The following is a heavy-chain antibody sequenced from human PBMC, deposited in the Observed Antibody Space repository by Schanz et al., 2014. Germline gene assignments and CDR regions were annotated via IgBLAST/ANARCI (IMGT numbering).Heavy chain of an antibody. D-gene: IGHD3-10*01. CDR3: ARIGGSVFDY. V-gene: IGHV3-23*01. J-gene: IGHJ4*02. CDR1: GFSFTTYA. CDR2: ISGGGGTT. Sequence: EVQLLESGGGLVQPGGSLRLSCASSGFSFTTYAMSWVRQAPGKGLEWVSSISGGGGTTYYTDSVKGRFTISRDNAKNSLFLQMNSLRPEDTAVYYCARIGGSVFDYWAQGTLVTVSS.